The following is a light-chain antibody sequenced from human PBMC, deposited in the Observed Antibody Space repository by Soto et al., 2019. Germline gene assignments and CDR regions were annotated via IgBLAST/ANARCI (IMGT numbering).Light chain of an antibody. CDR3: HQRNK. J-gene: IGKJ5*01. CDR1: QSVSSS. V-gene: IGKV3-11*01. CDR2: SAS. Sequence: EIVLPQSPATLSLSPGERATLSCRASQSVSSSLAWYHQKPGQAPRLLIYSASSRATGIPARFSGSRSGTDFTLTISSLEPEDFGVYFCHQRNKFGQGTRLEIK.